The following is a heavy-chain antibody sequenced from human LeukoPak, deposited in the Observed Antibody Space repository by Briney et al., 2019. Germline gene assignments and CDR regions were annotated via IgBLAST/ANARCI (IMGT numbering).Heavy chain of an antibody. J-gene: IGHJ6*03. CDR1: GLTFSSYS. D-gene: IGHD1-14*01. V-gene: IGHV3-48*01. Sequence: PGGSLRLSCAASGLTFSSYSMNWVRQAPGKGLEWVSYISSSSSTIYYADSEKGRFTISRDNAKNSLYLQMNSLRAEDTAVYYCARVGPWVNPDYYYYYMDVWGKGTTVTVSS. CDR3: ARVGPWVNPDYYYYYMDV. CDR2: ISSSSSTI.